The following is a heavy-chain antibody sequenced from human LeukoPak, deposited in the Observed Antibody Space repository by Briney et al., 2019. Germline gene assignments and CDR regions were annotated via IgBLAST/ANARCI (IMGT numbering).Heavy chain of an antibody. Sequence: SVKVPCKASGGTFSSYAISWVRQAPGQGLEWMGGIIPIFGTANYAQKFQGRVTITADKSTSTAYMELSSLRSEDTAVYYCARVGYSSSWYWDWFDPWGQGTLVTVSS. J-gene: IGHJ5*02. CDR3: ARVGYSSSWYWDWFDP. V-gene: IGHV1-69*06. CDR2: IIPIFGTA. CDR1: GGTFSSYA. D-gene: IGHD6-13*01.